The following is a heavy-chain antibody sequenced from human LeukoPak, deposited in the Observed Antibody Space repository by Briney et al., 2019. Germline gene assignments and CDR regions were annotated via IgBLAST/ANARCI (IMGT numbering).Heavy chain of an antibody. CDR2: ISSSSSYI. CDR3: ARETYELGYCSGGSCYGGYFDY. D-gene: IGHD2-15*01. CDR1: GFTFSSYS. V-gene: IGHV3-21*01. Sequence: AGGSLRLSCAASGFTFSSYSMNWVRQAPGKGLEWVSSISSSSSYIYYADSVKGRFTISRDNAKNSLYLQMNSLRAEDTAVYYCARETYELGYCSGGSCYGGYFDYWGQGTLVTVSS. J-gene: IGHJ4*02.